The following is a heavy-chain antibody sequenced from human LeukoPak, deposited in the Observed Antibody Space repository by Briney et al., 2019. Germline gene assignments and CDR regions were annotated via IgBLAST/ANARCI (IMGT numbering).Heavy chain of an antibody. CDR2: IRYDGSNK. CDR1: GFTFSSYG. D-gene: IGHD5-18*01. V-gene: IGHV3-30*02. Sequence: GGSLRLSCAASGFTFSSYGMHWVRQAPDKGLEWVAFIRYDGSNKYYADSVKGRFTISRDNSKNTLYLQMNSLRAEDTAVYYCAKDQDTAIVFDYWGLGTLVTVSS. J-gene: IGHJ4*02. CDR3: AKDQDTAIVFDY.